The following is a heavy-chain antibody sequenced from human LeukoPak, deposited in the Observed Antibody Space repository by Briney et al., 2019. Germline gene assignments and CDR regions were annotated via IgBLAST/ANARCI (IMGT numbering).Heavy chain of an antibody. V-gene: IGHV4-4*09. CDR1: GESISTYY. Sequence: PSETLSLTCTVSGESISTYYWSWIRQPPGKGLEWIGYIYGRGSTNYNPSLESRVTISVDRSKNQFSLNLTSVTAADTAVYYCARYWQRDDYCFDYWGQGTLVTVSS. CDR2: IYGRGST. J-gene: IGHJ4*02. D-gene: IGHD3-3*01. CDR3: ARYWQRDDYCFDY.